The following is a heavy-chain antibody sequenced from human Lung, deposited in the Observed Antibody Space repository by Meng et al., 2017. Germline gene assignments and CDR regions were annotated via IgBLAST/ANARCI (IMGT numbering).Heavy chain of an antibody. CDR2: ISYSGNT. J-gene: IGHJ4*02. CDR1: GGSISSYH. V-gene: IGHV4-59*01. D-gene: IGHD3-10*01. Sequence: QVQLQESGPGLVKPSETLSLTCTVSGGSISSYHWSWIRQPPGKGLEWIGYISYSGNTNYNPSLKSRVTISVDTSKNQFSLKLSSVTATDTAVYYCARVRGVKTDYWGQGTLVTVSS. CDR3: ARVRGVKTDY.